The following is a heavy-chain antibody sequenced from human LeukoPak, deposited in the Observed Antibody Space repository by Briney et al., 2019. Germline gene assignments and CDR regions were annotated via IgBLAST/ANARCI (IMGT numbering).Heavy chain of an antibody. CDR3: ASSGSYYSSNYFDY. J-gene: IGHJ4*02. CDR1: GFTFSSYG. CDR2: ISYDGSNK. V-gene: IGHV3-30*03. D-gene: IGHD1-26*01. Sequence: HPGRSLRLSCAASGFTFSSYGMPWVRQAPGKGLEWVAVISYDGSNKYYADSVKGRLTISRDNSKNTLYLQMNSLRAEDTAVYYCASSGSYYSSNYFDYWGQGTLVTVSS.